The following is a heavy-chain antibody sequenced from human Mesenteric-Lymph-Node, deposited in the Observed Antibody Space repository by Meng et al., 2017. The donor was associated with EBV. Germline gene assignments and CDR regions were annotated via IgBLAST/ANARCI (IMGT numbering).Heavy chain of an antibody. CDR2: IYYSGST. V-gene: IGHV4-39*07. Sequence: HLQESGPGRVQLSESLSFTCIVSGGSISSSSYSWGWIRQPPGKGLEWIGIIYYSGSTYYNPSLKSRVTISVDTSKNQFYLKLSSVTAADTAVYYCARDSRGMYYFDYWSQGTLVTVSS. CDR3: ARDSRGMYYFDY. D-gene: IGHD6-19*01. J-gene: IGHJ4*02. CDR1: GGSISSSSYS.